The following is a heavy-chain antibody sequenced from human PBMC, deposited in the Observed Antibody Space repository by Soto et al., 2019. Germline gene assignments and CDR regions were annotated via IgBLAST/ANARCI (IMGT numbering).Heavy chain of an antibody. Sequence: SQTLSLTCAISGDSVSSNSAAWNWIRQSPSRGLEWLGKTYYRSKWYYDYAVSVESRITFNPDTSKNQFSLHLNSVTPEDTAEYYCARYSSPLGQYAFDIWGQGTMVTVSS. V-gene: IGHV6-1*01. CDR1: GDSVSSNSAA. CDR3: ARYSSPLGQYAFDI. D-gene: IGHD6-13*01. J-gene: IGHJ3*02. CDR2: TYYRSKWYY.